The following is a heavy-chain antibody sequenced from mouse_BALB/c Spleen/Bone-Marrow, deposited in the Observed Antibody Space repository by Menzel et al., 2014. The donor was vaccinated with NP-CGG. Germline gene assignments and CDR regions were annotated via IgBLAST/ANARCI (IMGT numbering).Heavy chain of an antibody. V-gene: IGHV4-1*02. J-gene: IGHJ1*01. CDR1: GFDFSRYW. CDR2: INPDSSTI. D-gene: IGHD1-1*01. CDR3: ARLNYYGNLFV. Sequence: EVQLQQSGGGLVQPGGSLKLSCAASGFDFSRYWMSWVRQVPGKGLEWIGEINPDSSTINYTPSLKDKFIISRDNAKNTLYLQMSKVRSEDTALYYCARLNYYGNLFVWGAATTVAVSS.